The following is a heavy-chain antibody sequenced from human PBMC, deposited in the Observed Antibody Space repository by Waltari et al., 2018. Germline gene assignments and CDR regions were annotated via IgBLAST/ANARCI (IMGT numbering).Heavy chain of an antibody. J-gene: IGHJ2*01. CDR1: GFTVSSNY. CDR3: TREAPGYFDL. CDR2: IYSGGSI. V-gene: IGHV3-53*01. Sequence: EVQLEESGGGWIQPGGYLRLSCAASGFTVSSNYMSWVRQAPGKGLEWVSVIYSGGSIYYADSVKGRFTISRGNSKNTVYLQMNSLRVEDTAVYYCTREAPGYFDLWGRGTLVTVSS.